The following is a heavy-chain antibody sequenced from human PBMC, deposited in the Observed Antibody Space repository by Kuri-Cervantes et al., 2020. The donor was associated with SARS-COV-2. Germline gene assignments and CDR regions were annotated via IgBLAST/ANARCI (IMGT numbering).Heavy chain of an antibody. V-gene: IGHV4-39*01. CDR3: ARGYYDSSLSGMDV. J-gene: IGHJ6*02. D-gene: IGHD3-22*01. Sequence: GSLRLSCTVSGGSISSSSYYWGWIRQPPGKGLEWIGSIYYSGSTYYNPSLKSRVTISVDTSKNQFSLKLSSVTAADTAVYYCARGYYDSSLSGMDVWGQGTTVTVSS. CDR2: IYYSGST. CDR1: GGSISSSSYY.